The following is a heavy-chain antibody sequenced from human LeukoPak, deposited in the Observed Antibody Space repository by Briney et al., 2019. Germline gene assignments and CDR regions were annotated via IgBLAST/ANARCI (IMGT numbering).Heavy chain of an antibody. CDR2: IYYSGST. J-gene: IGHJ5*02. CDR3: ASPKYSSGTFDP. V-gene: IGHV4-39*01. D-gene: IGHD6-19*01. Sequence: SETLSLTCTVSGGSISSSSYYWGWIRQPPGKGLEWIGSIYYSGSTNYNPSLKSRVTISVDTSKNQISLKLSSVTAADTAVYYCASPKYSSGTFDPWRQGTQVTVSS. CDR1: GGSISSSSYY.